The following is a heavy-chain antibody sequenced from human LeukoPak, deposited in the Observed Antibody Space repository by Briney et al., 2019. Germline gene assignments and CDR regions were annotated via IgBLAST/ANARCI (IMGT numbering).Heavy chain of an antibody. CDR3: ARSIPSQGIAVAGTFDY. J-gene: IGHJ4*02. D-gene: IGHD6-19*01. CDR2: INPNSGGT. Sequence: GASVKVSCKASGYTFTGYYMHWVRQAPGQGLEWMGWINPNSGGTNYAQKFQGRVTMTRDTSISTAYMELSRLRSDDTAVYYCARSIPSQGIAVAGTFDYWGQGTLVTVSS. CDR1: GYTFTGYY. V-gene: IGHV1-2*02.